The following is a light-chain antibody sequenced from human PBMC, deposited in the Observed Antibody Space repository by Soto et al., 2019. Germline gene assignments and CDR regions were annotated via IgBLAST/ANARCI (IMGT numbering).Light chain of an antibody. J-gene: IGKJ2*01. CDR1: QGIRND. V-gene: IGKV1-6*01. Sequence: AMQMTQSPSSLSASVGDRVTITCRASQGIRNDLGWYQQKPGKAPKLLIYATSSLQSGVPSRFSGSGSGTDFTLTISSLQPEDFATYYCLQDYTSPYTFGQGTKVDIK. CDR2: ATS. CDR3: LQDYTSPYT.